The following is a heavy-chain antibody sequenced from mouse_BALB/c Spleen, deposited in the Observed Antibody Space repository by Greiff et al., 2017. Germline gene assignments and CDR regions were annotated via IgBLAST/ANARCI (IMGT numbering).Heavy chain of an antibody. V-gene: IGHV1-7*01. Sequence: VQLKGSGAELAKPGASVKMSCKASGYPFPSSWMHWVKQRPGQGLEWIGYINPSTGYTEYNQKFKDKATLTADKSSSTAYMQLSSLTSEDSAVYYCARRYDDAMDYWGQGTSVTVSS. CDR2: INPSTGYT. CDR3: ARRYDDAMDY. D-gene: IGHD2-14*01. CDR1: GYPFPSSW. J-gene: IGHJ4*01.